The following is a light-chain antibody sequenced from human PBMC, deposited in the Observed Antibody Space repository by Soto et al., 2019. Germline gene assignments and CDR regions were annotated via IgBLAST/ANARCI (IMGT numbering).Light chain of an antibody. Sequence: QSALTQPASVSGSPGQSITISCTGTSSDIGGYNYVSWYQQHPGKAPRLIIYEVSNRPSGVSNRFSGSKFGDTASLTISGLQAEDEADYYCSSYTSRSTLGVFGTGTKLTVL. CDR3: SSYTSRSTLGV. V-gene: IGLV2-14*01. J-gene: IGLJ1*01. CDR2: EVS. CDR1: SSDIGGYNY.